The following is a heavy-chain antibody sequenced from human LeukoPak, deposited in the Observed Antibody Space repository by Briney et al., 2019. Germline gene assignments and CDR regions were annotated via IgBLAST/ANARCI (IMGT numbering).Heavy chain of an antibody. CDR2: IHYSGST. Sequence: SETLSLTCTVSGGSISSGGYYWSWIRQHPGKGLEWIGYIHYSGSTYYNPSLKSRVTTSVDTSKNQFSLRLSFVTAADTAMYYCAKWNEPLKAFDVWGQGTMVTVSS. CDR1: GGSISSGGYY. CDR3: AKWNEPLKAFDV. D-gene: IGHD1-1*01. J-gene: IGHJ3*01. V-gene: IGHV4-31*03.